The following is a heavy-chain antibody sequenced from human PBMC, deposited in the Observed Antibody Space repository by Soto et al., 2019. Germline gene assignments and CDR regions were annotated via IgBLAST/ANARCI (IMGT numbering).Heavy chain of an antibody. Sequence: PGGSLRLSYAASGFTFSDYAMSWVRQAPGKGLEWVSLIGGSGNSTYYADSVKGRFAISRDNSRNTLFLEMYSLRAEDTAVYYCARYIPGVRYYGMDVWGQGTTVTVSS. CDR3: ARYIPGVRYYGMDV. CDR1: GFTFSDYA. CDR2: IGGSGNST. V-gene: IGHV3-23*01. J-gene: IGHJ6*02. D-gene: IGHD5-18*01.